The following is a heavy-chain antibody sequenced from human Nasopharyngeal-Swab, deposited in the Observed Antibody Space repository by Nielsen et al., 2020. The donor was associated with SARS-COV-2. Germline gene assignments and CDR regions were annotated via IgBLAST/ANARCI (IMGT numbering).Heavy chain of an antibody. V-gene: IGHV4-61*02. D-gene: IGHD6-6*01. CDR1: GGSISSGSYY. CDR2: IYTSGST. Sequence: SETLSLTCTVSGGSISSGSYYWSWIRQPAGKGLEWIGRIYTSGSTNYNPSLKSRVTISVDTSKNQFSLKLSSVTAADTAVYYCARDPVEYSSSSWIYYYGMDVWGQGTLVTVSS. J-gene: IGHJ6*02. CDR3: ARDPVEYSSSSWIYYYGMDV.